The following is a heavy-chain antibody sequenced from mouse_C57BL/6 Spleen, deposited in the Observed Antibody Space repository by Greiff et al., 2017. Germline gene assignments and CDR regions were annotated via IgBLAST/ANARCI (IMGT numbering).Heavy chain of an antibody. CDR2: IVPSDSYT. J-gene: IGHJ2*01. D-gene: IGHD1-1*01. V-gene: IGHV1-59*01. Sequence: VQLQQPGAELVRPGTSVKLSCKASGYTFTSYWMHWVKQRPGQGLEWIGVIVPSDSYTNYNQKFKGKATLTVDTSSSTAYMQLSSLTSEDSAVYYCARGSTVVAPYYFDYWGQGTTLTVSS. CDR3: ARGSTVVAPYYFDY. CDR1: GYTFTSYW.